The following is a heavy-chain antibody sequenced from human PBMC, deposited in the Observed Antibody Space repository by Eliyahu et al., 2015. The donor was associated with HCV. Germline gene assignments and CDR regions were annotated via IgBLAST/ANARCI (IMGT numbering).Heavy chain of an antibody. CDR2: INPGNGNT. V-gene: IGHV1-3*01. CDR1: GYRFTSYT. J-gene: IGHJ3*01. D-gene: IGHD2-2*01. CDR3: ARDWGADCASTNCYWGKPDNDAFDF. Sequence: QVQLAQSGAEVKKPGASVKISCKTSGYRFTSYTIQWVRQAPGQGLEWMGWINPGNGNTKYSQKFQGRVTITRDTSASTAYVELSTLTSEDTAVYYCARDWGADCASTNCYWGKPDNDAFDFWGQGTMVTVSS.